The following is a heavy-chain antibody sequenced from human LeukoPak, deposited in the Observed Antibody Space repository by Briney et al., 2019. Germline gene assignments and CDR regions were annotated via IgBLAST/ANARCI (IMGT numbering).Heavy chain of an antibody. V-gene: IGHV1-69*04. D-gene: IGHD5-18*01. CDR2: IIPNLGIA. J-gene: IGHJ6*02. Sequence: SVTVSCKASGGTFISYAISWVRQAPGQGLEWMGRIIPNLGIANYAQKFQGRVTITADKSTSTAYMELSSLRSEDTAVYYCARDIEYSYGLPWYYYYGMDVWGQGTTVTVAS. CDR1: GGTFISYA. CDR3: ARDIEYSYGLPWYYYYGMDV.